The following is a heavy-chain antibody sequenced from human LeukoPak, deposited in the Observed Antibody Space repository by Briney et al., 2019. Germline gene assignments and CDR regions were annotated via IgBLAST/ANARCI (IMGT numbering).Heavy chain of an antibody. J-gene: IGHJ5*02. CDR1: GYTFTDYY. CDR3: AREHLFSGSENYVLHNWFDP. V-gene: IGHV1-2*02. CDR2: INPDTGGT. D-gene: IGHD3-10*01. Sequence: ASVKVSCTASGYTFTDYYMHWVRQAPGQGLDWMGRINPDTGGTNSAQRFQGRVTMTRDASIRTAYMELSSLRSDDTAVYYCAREHLFSGSENYVLHNWFDPWGQGTLVTVSS.